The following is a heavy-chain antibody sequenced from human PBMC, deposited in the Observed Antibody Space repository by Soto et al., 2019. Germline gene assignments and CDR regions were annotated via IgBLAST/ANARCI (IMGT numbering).Heavy chain of an antibody. V-gene: IGHV4-59*01. CDR2: IYYSGST. CDR1: GGSISSYY. CDR3: ARAPAAMRYYYYYMDV. J-gene: IGHJ6*03. D-gene: IGHD2-2*01. Sequence: PSETLSLTCTVSGGSISSYYWSWIRQPPGKGLEWIGYIYYSGSTNYNPSLKSRVTISVDTSKNQFSLKLSSVTAADTAVYYCARAPAAMRYYYYYMDVWGKGTTVTVSS.